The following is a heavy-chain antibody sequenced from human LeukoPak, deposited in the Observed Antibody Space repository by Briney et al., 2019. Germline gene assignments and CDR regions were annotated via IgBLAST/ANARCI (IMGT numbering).Heavy chain of an antibody. CDR1: GGSFSSYY. CDR3: ARVLRYCSGGNCYSGGLGYMDV. V-gene: IGHV4-59*01. D-gene: IGHD2-15*01. J-gene: IGHJ6*03. Sequence: SETLSLTCAVYGGSFSSYYWSWIRQPPGKGLEWIGYIYYSGSTNYNPSLKSRVTISVDTSKNQFSLKLSSVTAADTAVYYCARVLRYCSGGNCYSGGLGYMDVWGKGTTVTISS. CDR2: IYYSGST.